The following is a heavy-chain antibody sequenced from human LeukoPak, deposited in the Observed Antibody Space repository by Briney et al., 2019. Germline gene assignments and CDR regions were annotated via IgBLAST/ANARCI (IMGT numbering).Heavy chain of an antibody. J-gene: IGHJ3*01. CDR2: MNPNSGDT. Sequence: GASVKVSCKASGYTFTSLDINWVRQAAGQGLEWMGWMNPNSGDTGSAQKFQGRVTMTRDTSTSTAYMELSSLRSEDTAVYYCTRGWEADRDGAFDVWGLGTKVTVSS. V-gene: IGHV1-8*01. D-gene: IGHD1-26*01. CDR3: TRGWEADRDGAFDV. CDR1: GYTFTSLD.